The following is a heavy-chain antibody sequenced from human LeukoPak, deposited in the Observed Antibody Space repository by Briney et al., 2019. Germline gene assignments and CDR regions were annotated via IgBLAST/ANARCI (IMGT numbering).Heavy chain of an antibody. V-gene: IGHV1-3*01. CDR3: VRGGPNKSGWTLDY. D-gene: IGHD6-19*01. CDR1: GYTFTSYA. J-gene: IGHJ4*02. Sequence: WASVKVSCKASGYTFTSYAMHWVRQAPGQRLEWMGWFNSDTGNTEYSQKFQGRVSISRDTSANTAYMELNRLRPEDTAVFYCVRGGPNKSGWTLDYWGQGTLVTVSS. CDR2: FNSDTGNT.